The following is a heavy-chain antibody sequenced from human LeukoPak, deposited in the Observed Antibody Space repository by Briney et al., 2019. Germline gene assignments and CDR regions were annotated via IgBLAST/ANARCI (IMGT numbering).Heavy chain of an antibody. D-gene: IGHD2-21*02. CDR3: ARDPLGDRAFDY. CDR1: GYTFTGYY. Sequence: ASVKVSCKASGYTFTGYYMHWVRQAPGQGLAWMGWINPNSGGTNYAQKFQGRVTMTRDTSISTAYMELSRLRSDDTAVYYCARDPLGDRAFDYWGQGTLVTVSS. V-gene: IGHV1-2*02. J-gene: IGHJ4*02. CDR2: INPNSGGT.